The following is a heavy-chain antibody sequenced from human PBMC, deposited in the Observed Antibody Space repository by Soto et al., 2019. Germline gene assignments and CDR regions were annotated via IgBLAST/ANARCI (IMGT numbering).Heavy chain of an antibody. CDR1: GYIIKDYS. Sequence: GESLEICCKASGYIIKDYSIGWVRQMPGQGLEWMGIIFPDDSDTRYSPSFQGHVTISVDKSISTAYVQWSSLKASDSAIYYCFRGGVTSRTFDYWGQGTLVTVSS. J-gene: IGHJ4*02. V-gene: IGHV5-51*01. CDR2: IFPDDSDT. D-gene: IGHD3-16*01. CDR3: FRGGVTSRTFDY.